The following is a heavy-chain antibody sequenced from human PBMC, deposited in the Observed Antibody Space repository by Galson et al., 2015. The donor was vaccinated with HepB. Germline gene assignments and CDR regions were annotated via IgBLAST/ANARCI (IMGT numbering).Heavy chain of an antibody. CDR2: IIPIFGTA. CDR1: GGTFSSYA. D-gene: IGHD3-16*02. CDR3: ARDAAFGGVIVTHYYFDY. Sequence: SCKASGGTFSSYAISWVRQAPGQGLEWMGGIIPIFGTANYAQKFQGRVTITADESTSTAYMELSSLRSEDTAVYYCARDAAFGGVIVTHYYFDYWGQGTLVTVSS. J-gene: IGHJ4*02. V-gene: IGHV1-69*01.